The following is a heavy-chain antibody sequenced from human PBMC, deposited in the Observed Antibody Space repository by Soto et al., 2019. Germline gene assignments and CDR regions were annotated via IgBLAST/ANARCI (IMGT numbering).Heavy chain of an antibody. CDR2: ISSSSSYI. Sequence: GGSLRLSCAASGFTFSSYSMNWVRQAPGKGLEWVSSISSSSSYIYYADSVKGRFTISRDNAKNSLYLQMNSLRAEDTAVYYCARDRSSLRYSGYDGEIDYWGQGTLVTVSS. D-gene: IGHD5-12*01. J-gene: IGHJ4*02. CDR1: GFTFSSYS. CDR3: ARDRSSLRYSGYDGEIDY. V-gene: IGHV3-21*01.